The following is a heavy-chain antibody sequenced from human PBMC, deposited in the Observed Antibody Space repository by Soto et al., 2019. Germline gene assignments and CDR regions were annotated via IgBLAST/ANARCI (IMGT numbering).Heavy chain of an antibody. CDR3: AKGYYYDSGNFDY. J-gene: IGHJ4*02. Sequence: EVQLLESGGGLVQPGGSLRLSCAASGFTFRNFAMGWVRQAPGKGLEWVSAIGGSGDSTYYADSVKGRFTISRDNFRNTLYLQMDSLRAADTVLYYCAKGYYYDSGNFDYWGQGSLVTVSS. CDR1: GFTFRNFA. V-gene: IGHV3-23*01. D-gene: IGHD3-10*01. CDR2: IGGSGDST.